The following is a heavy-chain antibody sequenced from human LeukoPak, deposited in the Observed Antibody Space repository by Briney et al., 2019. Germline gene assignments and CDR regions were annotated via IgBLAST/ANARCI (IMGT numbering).Heavy chain of an antibody. CDR1: GGSFSGYY. V-gene: IGHV4-34*01. D-gene: IGHD2-2*01. CDR3: ARFGSRRVPAAIRPRYFDL. J-gene: IGHJ2*01. Sequence: SETLSLTCAVYGGSFSGYYWSWIRQPPGKCLEWIGEINHSGSTNYNPSLKSRVTISVDTSKNQFSLKLSSVTAADTAVYYCARFGSRRVPAAIRPRYFDLWGRGTLVTVSS. CDR2: INHSGST.